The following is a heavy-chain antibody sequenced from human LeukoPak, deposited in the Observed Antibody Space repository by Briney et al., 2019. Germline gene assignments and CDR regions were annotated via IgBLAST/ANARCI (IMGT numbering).Heavy chain of an antibody. CDR3: AREGSYYYDSSGYSLGPYFDY. D-gene: IGHD3-22*01. V-gene: IGHV1-69*06. CDR1: GGTFSSYA. CDR2: IIPIFGTA. J-gene: IGHJ4*02. Sequence: GASVKVSCKASGGTFSSYAISWVRQAPGQGLEWMGGIIPIFGTANYAQKFQGRVTITADKPTSTAYMELSSLRSEDTAVYYCAREGSYYYDSSGYSLGPYFDYWGQGTLVTVSS.